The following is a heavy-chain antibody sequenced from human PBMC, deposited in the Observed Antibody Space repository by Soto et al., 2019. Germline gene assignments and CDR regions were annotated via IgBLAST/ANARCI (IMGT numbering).Heavy chain of an antibody. V-gene: IGHV4-39*01. J-gene: IGHJ5*02. Sequence: SETLSLTCTVSGGSISSSIYYWGWIGQPPGKGLEWIGTIYYSGSTYYNPSLKSRVTISVDTSNNQFSLKLSSLTAADTALYYCARHARDYCSSGSCYGSWFDPWGQGTLVTVSS. CDR2: IYYSGST. CDR3: ARHARDYCSSGSCYGSWFDP. D-gene: IGHD2-15*01. CDR1: GGSISSSIYY.